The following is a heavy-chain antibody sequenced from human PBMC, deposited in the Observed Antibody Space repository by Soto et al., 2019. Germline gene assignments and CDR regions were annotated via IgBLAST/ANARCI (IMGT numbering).Heavy chain of an antibody. CDR1: GFTFRSYW. Sequence: EVQLVESGGGLVQPGGSLRLSCAASGFTFRSYWMSWVRQAPGKGLEWVANINQDGSEIYYVDSVEGRFSISRDNAENSLYLQMNSLRAEDTAVYYCARDFHVRLGITYYYYMEVWGTGTTVTVSS. D-gene: IGHD7-27*01. J-gene: IGHJ6*03. V-gene: IGHV3-7*01. CDR3: ARDFHVRLGITYYYYMEV. CDR2: INQDGSEI.